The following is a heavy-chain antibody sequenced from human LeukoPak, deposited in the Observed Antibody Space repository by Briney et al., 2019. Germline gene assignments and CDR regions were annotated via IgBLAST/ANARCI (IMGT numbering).Heavy chain of an antibody. J-gene: IGHJ4*02. D-gene: IGHD6-6*01. CDR2: ISPTGSTT. CDR1: GFSFSGHW. CDR3: ARGPNSNWSGLDF. Sequence: GGSLRLSCTASGFSFSGHWMHWARQLPGKGLVWVSRISPTGSTTSYADSVKGRFTVSRDNAKNTLYLQVNNLRAEDTAVYYCARGPNSNWSGLDFWGQGTLLTVSP. V-gene: IGHV3-74*01.